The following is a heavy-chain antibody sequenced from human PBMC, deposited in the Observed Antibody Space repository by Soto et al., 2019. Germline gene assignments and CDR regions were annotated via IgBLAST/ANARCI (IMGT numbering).Heavy chain of an antibody. Sequence: GGSLRLSCVASGFTFSSYAMTWVRQAPGKGLEWVSVIGGGSGENTYYADSVKGRFTISRDKSKRTLFLQMNSLRAEDTAVYYCQTPGSYSAYGDIDYWGQGTLVTVSS. CDR2: IGGGSGENT. CDR1: GFTFSSYA. D-gene: IGHD4-17*01. J-gene: IGHJ4*02. CDR3: QTPGSYSAYGDIDY. V-gene: IGHV3-23*01.